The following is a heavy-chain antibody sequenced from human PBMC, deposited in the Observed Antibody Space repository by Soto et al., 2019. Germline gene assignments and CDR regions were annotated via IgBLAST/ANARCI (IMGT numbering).Heavy chain of an antibody. CDR3: ARGGWFGELFQALGFYYYYGMDV. J-gene: IGHJ6*02. Sequence: EVQLVESGGGLVQPGGSLRLSCAASGFTFSSYWMHWVRQAPGKGLEWVSRINSDGSSTSYADSVKGRFTISRDNAKNTLYLQMNCLRAEDTAVYYCARGGWFGELFQALGFYYYYGMDVWCQGTTFTVSS. CDR1: GFTFSSYW. V-gene: IGHV3-74*01. D-gene: IGHD3-10*01. CDR2: INSDGSST.